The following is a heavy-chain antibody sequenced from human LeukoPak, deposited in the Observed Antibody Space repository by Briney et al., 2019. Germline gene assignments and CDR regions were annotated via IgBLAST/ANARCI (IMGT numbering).Heavy chain of an antibody. CDR2: INPNSGGT. D-gene: IGHD4-17*01. Sequence: ASVKLSCNASGYTFTVYYIHWGRQAPGQGLEWMGWINPNSGGTNYAQKFQVRVTITRDTSISRAYMELSRLRSDGTAVYYCARDRDDYGDYLHYYCGMDVWGQGTTVTVSS. CDR3: ARDRDDYGDYLHYYCGMDV. V-gene: IGHV1-2*02. J-gene: IGHJ6*02. CDR1: GYTFTVYY.